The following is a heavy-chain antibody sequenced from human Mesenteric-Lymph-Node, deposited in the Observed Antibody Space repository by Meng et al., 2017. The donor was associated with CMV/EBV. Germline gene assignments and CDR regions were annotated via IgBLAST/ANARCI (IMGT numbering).Heavy chain of an antibody. V-gene: IGHV3-21*01. CDR1: GFTFSSYS. CDR2: ISSDSSYI. CDR3: ARDGGDHKYYYSYSMDV. D-gene: IGHD2-21*02. Sequence: GGSLRLSCGASGFTFSSYSMNWVRQAPGKGLEWVSSISSDSSYIYYADSVRGQFTISRDNAKNSLSLQMNRLGAEDTAVYFCARDGGDHKYYYSYSMDVWGQGTTVTVSS. J-gene: IGHJ6*02.